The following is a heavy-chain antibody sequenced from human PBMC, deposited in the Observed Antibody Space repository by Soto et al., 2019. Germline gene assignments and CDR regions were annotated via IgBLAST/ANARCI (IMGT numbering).Heavy chain of an antibody. V-gene: IGHV4-39*01. CDR3: ASTITVAGIEPTRFDN. J-gene: IGHJ4*02. CDR2: MYYSGTT. Sequence: SETLSLTCTVSGDSISSHTFYWGWIRQTPGKGLEWIGSMYYSGTTYQNPALKSRLIISLDPFKNQFSLKLRSVTAADTALYYCASTITVAGIEPTRFDNWGPGILVTVSS. CDR1: GDSISSHTFY. D-gene: IGHD6-19*01.